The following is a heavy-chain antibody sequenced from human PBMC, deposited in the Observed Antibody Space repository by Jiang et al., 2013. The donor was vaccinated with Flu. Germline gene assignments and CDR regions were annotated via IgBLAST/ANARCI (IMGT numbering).Heavy chain of an antibody. CDR3: ARDLTGRLAALGYDR. J-gene: IGHJ4*02. Sequence: GSGLVKPSETLSLSCTVSGGSISTKTYYWGWIRQPPGKGLEWIGTFYYSGPTHYNPSLKSRVTISVDASKNQFSLKLSSVTAADTAVYYCARDLTGRLAALGYDRWGQGILVTVSS. CDR1: GGSISTKTYY. V-gene: IGHV4-39*07. CDR2: FYYSGPT. D-gene: IGHD6-13*01.